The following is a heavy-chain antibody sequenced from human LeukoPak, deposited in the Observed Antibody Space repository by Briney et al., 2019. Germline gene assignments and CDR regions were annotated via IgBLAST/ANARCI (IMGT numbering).Heavy chain of an antibody. D-gene: IGHD3-3*01. CDR3: ASSKRATGFLEWLSLFDY. CDR2: ISGSGGST. CDR1: GFTFSNYA. V-gene: IGHV3-23*01. Sequence: GGSLRLSCAASGFTFSNYAMTWVRQAPGKGLEWVSAISGSGGSTYYADSVKGRFTISRDDSKNTLYLQMNSLSAEDTAVYYCASSKRATGFLEWLSLFDYWGQGTLVTVSS. J-gene: IGHJ4*02.